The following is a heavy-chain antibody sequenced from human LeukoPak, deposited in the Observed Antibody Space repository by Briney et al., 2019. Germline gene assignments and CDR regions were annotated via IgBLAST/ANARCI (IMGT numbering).Heavy chain of an antibody. CDR2: MNPNSGNT. V-gene: IGHV1-8*01. Sequence: GASVKVSCKASGYTFTSYDINWVRQATGQGLEWMGWMNPNSGNTGYAQKFQGRVTMTRNTSISTAYMELSSLRSEDTAVYYCARGGAPSNSYYYYYMDVWGKGTTVTISS. J-gene: IGHJ6*03. CDR1: GYTFTSYD. D-gene: IGHD1-1*01. CDR3: ARGGAPSNSYYYYYMDV.